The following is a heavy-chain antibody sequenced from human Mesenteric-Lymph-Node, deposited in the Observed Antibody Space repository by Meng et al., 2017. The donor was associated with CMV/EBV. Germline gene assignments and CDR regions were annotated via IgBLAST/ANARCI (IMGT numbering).Heavy chain of an antibody. CDR2: INPNSGFT. CDR1: GYTFTDYY. J-gene: IGHJ5*02. Sequence: KASGYTFTDYYVHWVRLAPGQGLEWMGWINPNSGFTIYAHKFQDRVTMTRDTSISTAYMDVSRLGSDDTAVYYCGRYVGGSYRGTDLWGQGTLVTVSS. V-gene: IGHV1-2*02. CDR3: GRYVGGSYRGTDL. D-gene: IGHD1-26*01.